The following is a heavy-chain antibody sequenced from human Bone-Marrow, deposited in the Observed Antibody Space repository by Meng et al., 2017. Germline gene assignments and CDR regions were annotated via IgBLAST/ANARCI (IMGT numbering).Heavy chain of an antibody. J-gene: IGHJ4*02. D-gene: IGHD2-2*01. CDR1: GFTFSNYW. CDR3: ARVGCSSTSCYGVFYY. Sequence: GESLKISCAASGFTFSNYWMHWVRQAPGKGLVWVSRINGDGRSTSYADSVKGRFTISRDNAKNTVYLHMNSLRAEDTGVYYCARVGCSSTSCYGVFYYWGQGTLVTVSS. CDR2: INGDGRST. V-gene: IGHV3-74*01.